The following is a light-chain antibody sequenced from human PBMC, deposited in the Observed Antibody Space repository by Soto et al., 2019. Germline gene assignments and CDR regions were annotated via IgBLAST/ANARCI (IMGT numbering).Light chain of an antibody. CDR1: SSDVGDYNY. Sequence: QSVLTQPASVSGSPGQSITISCTGTSSDVGDYNYVSWYQQHPGKAPKLMISEVNNRPSGVSNRFSGSKSGNTASLTISGLQAEDEADYYCSSYTSSHTRVFGGGTKLTVL. J-gene: IGLJ3*02. CDR3: SSYTSSHTRV. V-gene: IGLV2-14*01. CDR2: EVN.